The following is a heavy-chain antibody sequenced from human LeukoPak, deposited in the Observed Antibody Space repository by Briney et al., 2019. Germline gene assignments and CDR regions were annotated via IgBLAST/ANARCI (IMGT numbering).Heavy chain of an antibody. CDR1: GFSFSSYA. Sequence: GGSLRLSCAASGFSFSSYAMSCVRQAPGKGLEWVSSISGSGGSTYYADSVKGRFTISRDNSKNTLHLHMNSLRAEDTAVYYCALISGSLSYYGLDVWGQGTTVTVSS. CDR2: ISGSGGST. J-gene: IGHJ6*02. CDR3: ALISGSLSYYGLDV. V-gene: IGHV3-23*01. D-gene: IGHD1-26*01.